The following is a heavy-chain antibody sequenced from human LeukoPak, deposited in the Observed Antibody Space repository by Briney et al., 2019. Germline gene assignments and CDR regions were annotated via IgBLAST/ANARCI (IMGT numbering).Heavy chain of an antibody. J-gene: IGHJ4*02. D-gene: IGHD6-19*01. CDR1: GFTFDDYA. Sequence: GGSLRLSCAASGFTFDDYAMYWVRQAPGKGLEWVSGIKWNSDTRAYADSVKGRFTISRDNAKNSLYLQMNSLRAEDTALYYCAKGMYSSGYDYFDFWGQGTLVTVPS. V-gene: IGHV3-9*01. CDR3: AKGMYSSGYDYFDF. CDR2: IKWNSDTR.